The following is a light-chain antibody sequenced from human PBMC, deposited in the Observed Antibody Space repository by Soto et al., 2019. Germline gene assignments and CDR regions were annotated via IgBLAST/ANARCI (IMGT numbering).Light chain of an antibody. CDR2: GAS. CDR3: QQYINWPPWT. V-gene: IGKV3-15*01. J-gene: IGKJ1*01. CDR1: QSVSSN. Sequence: IVMTKSPGTLSLSPGERDTLSCSASQSVSSNLAWHQQKPGQAPRLLIYGASTRATGISARFSGGGSGTEFTLTISSLQSADSAVYYCQQYINWPPWTFGQGTKVDTK.